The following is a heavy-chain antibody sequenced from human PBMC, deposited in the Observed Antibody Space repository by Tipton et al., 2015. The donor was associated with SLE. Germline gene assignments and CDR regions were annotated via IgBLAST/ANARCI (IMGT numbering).Heavy chain of an antibody. CDR1: GGSISSRSYY. J-gene: IGHJ4*02. CDR3: ASHGGIMVELRGWVDY. CDR2: VNSSGST. Sequence: TLSLTCTVSGGSISSRSYYWGWIRHPPGKGLEWIGSVNSSGSTYYNPSPTSRVTISLDTSKNQFSLKLSSVTAADTAVYYCASHGGIMVELRGWVDYWGQGTLVTVSS. V-gene: IGHV4-39*07. D-gene: IGHD1-7*01.